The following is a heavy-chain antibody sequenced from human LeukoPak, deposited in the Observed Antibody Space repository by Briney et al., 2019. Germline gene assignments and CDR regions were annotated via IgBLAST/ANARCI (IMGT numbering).Heavy chain of an antibody. CDR2: IWYDGSNK. J-gene: IGHJ6*03. V-gene: IGHV3-33*06. CDR3: AKDGYRSADNYYYYMDV. D-gene: IGHD5-12*01. CDR1: GFTFSSYG. Sequence: GRSLRLSCAASGFTFSSYGMHWVRQAPGKGLEWVAVIWYDGSNKYYADSVKGRFTISRDNSKNTLYLQMNSLRAEDTAVYYCAKDGYRSADNYYYYMDVWGKGTTVTVSS.